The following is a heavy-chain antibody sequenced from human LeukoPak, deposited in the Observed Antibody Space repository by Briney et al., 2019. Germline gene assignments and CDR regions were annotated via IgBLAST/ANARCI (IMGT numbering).Heavy chain of an antibody. CDR3: SGRDSSRSPRAY. V-gene: IGHV3-7*01. CDR1: GLAFTDFW. Sequence: GGSLRLSCAASGLAFTDFWMNWVRLAPGRGLEWLANIKPDGNEKYYVDSVKGRFAISRDNAKNEVYLEMNSLRAEDTGVYYCSGRDSSRSPRAYWGQGTLVSVSS. D-gene: IGHD2-2*01. J-gene: IGHJ4*02. CDR2: IKPDGNEK.